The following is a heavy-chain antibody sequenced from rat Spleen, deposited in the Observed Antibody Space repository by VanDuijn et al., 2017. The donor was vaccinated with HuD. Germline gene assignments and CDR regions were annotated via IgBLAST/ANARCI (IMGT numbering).Heavy chain of an antibody. D-gene: IGHD1-12*03. CDR3: ARHHYDGYYHGPVLGVMDA. J-gene: IGHJ4*01. Sequence: EVQLVESGGGLVQPGRSLKLSCVASGFTFNYYWMTWIRQAPTKGLEWVASISYDGSATYYRDSVKGRFTISRDNAKTTLYLQMDSLRSEDTASYYCARHHYDGYYHGPVLGVMDAWGQGASVTVSS. V-gene: IGHV5-22*01. CDR2: ISYDGSAT. CDR1: GFTFNYYW.